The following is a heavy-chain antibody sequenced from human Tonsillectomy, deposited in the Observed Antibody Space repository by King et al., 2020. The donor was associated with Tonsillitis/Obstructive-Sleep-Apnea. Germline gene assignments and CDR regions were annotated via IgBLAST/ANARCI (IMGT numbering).Heavy chain of an antibody. Sequence: VQLVESGGGLVKPGGSLRLSCAASGFIFTNAWMNWVRQAPGKGLEWVGRIESKTDGGTTHYAAPVKGRFTVSRDDSKNRLNLQMNSLKTEDTAVYYCTTDLVVPGAINAFDIWGQGTMVTVSS. CDR2: IESKTDGGTT. V-gene: IGHV3-15*07. J-gene: IGHJ3*02. CDR1: GFIFTNAW. CDR3: TTDLVVPGAINAFDI. D-gene: IGHD2-2*01.